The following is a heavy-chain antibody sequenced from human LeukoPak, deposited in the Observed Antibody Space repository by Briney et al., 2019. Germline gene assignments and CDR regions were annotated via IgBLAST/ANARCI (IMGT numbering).Heavy chain of an antibody. Sequence: GGPLRLSCTASGFTFGDYSLSWVRQAPEKGREWVGFIRRKGYGGTTEYAPSVKGRFIISRDDSKSTAYLQMNSLKTEDTAVYYCTRDHDFWSGPFDVWGKGTMVTVSS. CDR3: TRDHDFWSGPFDV. CDR1: GFTFGDYS. CDR2: IRRKGYGGTT. J-gene: IGHJ6*04. V-gene: IGHV3-49*04. D-gene: IGHD3-3*01.